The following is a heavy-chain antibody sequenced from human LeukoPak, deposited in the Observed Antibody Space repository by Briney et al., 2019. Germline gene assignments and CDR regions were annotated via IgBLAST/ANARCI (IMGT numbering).Heavy chain of an antibody. CDR2: ISGSGEST. CDR1: GSTFSTYA. V-gene: IGHV3-23*01. J-gene: IGHJ4*02. CDR3: ATCPYCSSSREDY. D-gene: IGHD2-2*01. Sequence: PGGSLRLSRAASGSTFSTYAMTWVRQAPGKGLEWVSAISGSGESTYYADSVKGRFTISRDSSKTTLYLQMNSLSAEDTAVYYCATCPYCSSSREDYWGQGTLVTVSP.